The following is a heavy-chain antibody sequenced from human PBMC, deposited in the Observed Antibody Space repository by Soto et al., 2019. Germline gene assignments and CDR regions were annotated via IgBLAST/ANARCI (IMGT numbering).Heavy chain of an antibody. CDR2: IYHSGST. D-gene: IGHD1-7*01. J-gene: IGHJ5*02. CDR3: ASVLELHDWFDP. CDR1: GGSISSSNW. Sequence: SETLSLTCAVSGGSISSSNWWSWVRQPPGKGLEWIGEIYHSGSTNYNPSLKSRVTISVDKSKNQFSLKLSSVTAADTAVYYCASVLELHDWFDPWGQGTLVTVSS. V-gene: IGHV4-4*02.